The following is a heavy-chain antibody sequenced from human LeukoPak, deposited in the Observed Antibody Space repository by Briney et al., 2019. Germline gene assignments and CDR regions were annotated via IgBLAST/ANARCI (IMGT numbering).Heavy chain of an antibody. Sequence: GGSLRLSCAASGFTVSSNYMSWVRQAPGKGLEWVSVIFSGGNIYYADSVKGRFTISRDNSKNMLYLQMNSLRAEDTAVYFCAGGYYSSYYYGMDVWGQGTTVTVSS. CDR1: GFTVSSNY. CDR3: AGGYYSSYYYGMDV. D-gene: IGHD3-22*01. V-gene: IGHV3-53*01. CDR2: IFSGGNI. J-gene: IGHJ6*02.